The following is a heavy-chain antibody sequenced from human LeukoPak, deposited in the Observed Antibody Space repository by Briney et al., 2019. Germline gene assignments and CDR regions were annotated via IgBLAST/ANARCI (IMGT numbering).Heavy chain of an antibody. Sequence: GGSLRLSCAASGFTFSSYSMNWVRQAPGKGLEWVSSISSSSSSYIYYADSVKGRFTISRDNAKNSLYLQMNSLRAEDTAVYYCARVFTSGWYVDSWGQGTLVTVSS. J-gene: IGHJ4*02. CDR1: GFTFSSYS. D-gene: IGHD6-19*01. V-gene: IGHV3-21*01. CDR3: ARVFTSGWYVDS. CDR2: ISSSSSSYI.